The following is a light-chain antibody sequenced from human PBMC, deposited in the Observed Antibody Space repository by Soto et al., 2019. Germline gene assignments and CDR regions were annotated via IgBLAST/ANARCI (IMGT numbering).Light chain of an antibody. CDR1: SSDVGGYNF. Sequence: QSALTQPASVSGSPGQSITITCTGTSSDVGGYNFVSWYQQHPGKAPKLMIYDVSDRPSGVSNRFSGSKSGNTASLTISGVQAEDEADYYCSSYTSSGTPVVFGGGTKLTVL. CDR3: SSYTSSGTPVV. J-gene: IGLJ2*01. V-gene: IGLV2-14*03. CDR2: DVS.